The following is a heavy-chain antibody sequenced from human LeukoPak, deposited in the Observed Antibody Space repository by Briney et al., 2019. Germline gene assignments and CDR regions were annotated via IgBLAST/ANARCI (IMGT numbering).Heavy chain of an antibody. V-gene: IGHV3-7*01. CDR2: IRQDGSVQ. CDR3: LVTTRSRGFDY. Sequence: GGSLRLSCAASGFTFSSYWMSWVRQAPGKGLEWVANIRQDGSVQNYVDSVKGRFTISRDNPNNSVYLQMSSLRAEDTAVYYCLVTTRSRGFDYWGQGTLVTVSS. J-gene: IGHJ4*02. CDR1: GFTFSSYW. D-gene: IGHD1/OR15-1a*01.